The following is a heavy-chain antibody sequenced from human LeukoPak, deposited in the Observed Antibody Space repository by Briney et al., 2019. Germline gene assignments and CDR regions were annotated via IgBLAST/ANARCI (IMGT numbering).Heavy chain of an antibody. Sequence: GASVKVSCKASGGTFSSYAISWVRQAPGQGLEWMGGIIPIFGTANYAQKFQGRVTITADKSTSTAYMELSSLRSEDTAVYYCAAFDQGDDHVTHYSTFDYWGQGTLVTVSS. V-gene: IGHV1-69*06. CDR1: GGTFSSYA. J-gene: IGHJ4*02. D-gene: IGHD2-15*01. CDR3: AAFDQGDDHVTHYSTFDY. CDR2: IIPIFGTA.